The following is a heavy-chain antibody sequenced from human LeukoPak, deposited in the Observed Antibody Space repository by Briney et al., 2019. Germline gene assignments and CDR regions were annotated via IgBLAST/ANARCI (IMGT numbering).Heavy chain of an antibody. Sequence: GASVKVSCKASGYTFTGYYMHWVRQAPGQGLEWMGWINPNSGGTNYAQKFQGRVTMTRDTSISTAYMELSRLRSDDTAVYYCAREIAVAGTVAFDIWGQGTMVTVSS. CDR3: AREIAVAGTVAFDI. J-gene: IGHJ3*02. CDR1: GYTFTGYY. CDR2: INPNSGGT. D-gene: IGHD6-19*01. V-gene: IGHV1-2*02.